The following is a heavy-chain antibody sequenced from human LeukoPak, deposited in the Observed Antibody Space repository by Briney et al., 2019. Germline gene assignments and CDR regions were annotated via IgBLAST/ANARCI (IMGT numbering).Heavy chain of an antibody. CDR1: GFTFSSYS. D-gene: IGHD2-21*01. CDR2: ISVSGNT. J-gene: IGHJ4*02. V-gene: IGHV3-23*01. Sequence: GGSLRLSCAASGFTFSSYSMNWVRQAPGKGLEWVSAISVSGNTYHADSVKGRFTISRDSSKNTLYLQMNRLRAEDAAVYYCAKAPVTTCSGAYCYPFDYWGQGTLVTVTS. CDR3: AKAPVTTCSGAYCYPFDY.